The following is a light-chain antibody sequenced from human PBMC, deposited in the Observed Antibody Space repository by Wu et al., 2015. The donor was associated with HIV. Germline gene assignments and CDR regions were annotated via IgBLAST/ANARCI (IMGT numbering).Light chain of an antibody. V-gene: IGKV3-11*01. Sequence: EIVLTQSPATLSLSPGERATLSCRASQSVSSYLTWYQQKPGQAPRLLIYDASTRATGIPARFSGSGSGTDFTLTISSLEPEDSAVYYCQQGTNWPWTFGQGTKVEIK. J-gene: IGKJ1*01. CDR1: QSVSSY. CDR2: DAS. CDR3: QQGTNWPWT.